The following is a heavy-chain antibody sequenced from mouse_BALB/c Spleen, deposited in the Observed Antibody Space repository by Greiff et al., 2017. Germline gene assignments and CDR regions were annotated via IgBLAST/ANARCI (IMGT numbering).Heavy chain of an antibody. CDR2: ISSGGST. J-gene: IGHJ2*01. CDR1: GFTFSSYA. Sequence: EVMLVESGGGLVKPGGSLKLSCAASGFTFSSYAMSWVRQTPEKRLEWVASISSGGSTYYPDSVKGRFTISRDNARNILYLQMSSLRSEDTAMYYCARGVTTAFDYWGQGTTLTVSS. CDR3: ARGVTTAFDY. D-gene: IGHD1-2*01. V-gene: IGHV5-6-5*01.